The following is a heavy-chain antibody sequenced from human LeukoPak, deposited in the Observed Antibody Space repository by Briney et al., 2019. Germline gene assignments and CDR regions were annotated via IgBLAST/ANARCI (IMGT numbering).Heavy chain of an antibody. J-gene: IGHJ4*02. CDR2: INPNSGGT. D-gene: IGHD2-2*01. CDR1: GYTFTGYY. CDR3: ARERDIVVVPAAASLDY. Sequence: GASVTVSFKASGYTFTGYYMHWVRQAPGQGLEWMGWINPNSGGTNYAQKFQGRVTMTRDTSISTAYMELSRLRSDDTAVYYCARERDIVVVPAAASLDYWGQGTLVTVSS. V-gene: IGHV1-2*02.